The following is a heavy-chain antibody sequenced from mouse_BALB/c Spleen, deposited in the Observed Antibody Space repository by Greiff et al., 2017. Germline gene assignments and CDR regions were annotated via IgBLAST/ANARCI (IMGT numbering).Heavy chain of an antibody. D-gene: IGHD2-3*01. J-gene: IGHJ2*01. CDR1: GYAFTNYL. V-gene: IGHV1-54*03. CDR3: ARSVLYDGRSWDY. CDR2: INPGSGGT. Sequence: QVQLKESGAELVRPGTSVKVSCKASGYAFTNYLIEWVKQRPGQGLEWIGVINPGSGGTNYNEKFKGKATLTADKSSSTAYMQLSSLTSDDSAVYFCARSVLYDGRSWDYWGQGTTLTVSS.